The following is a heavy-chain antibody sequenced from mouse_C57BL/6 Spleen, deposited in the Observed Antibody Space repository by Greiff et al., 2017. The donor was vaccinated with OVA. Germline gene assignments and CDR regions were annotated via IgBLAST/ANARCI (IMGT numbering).Heavy chain of an antibody. Sequence: VQLQQSGPELVKPGASVKISCKASGYAFSSSWMNWVKQRPGKGLEWIGRIYPGDGDTNYNGKFKGKATLTADKSSSTAYMQLSSLTSEDSAVYFCARSELGLFDYWGQGTTLTVSS. CDR3: ARSELGLFDY. V-gene: IGHV1-82*01. CDR2: IYPGDGDT. D-gene: IGHD4-1*01. J-gene: IGHJ2*01. CDR1: GYAFSSSW.